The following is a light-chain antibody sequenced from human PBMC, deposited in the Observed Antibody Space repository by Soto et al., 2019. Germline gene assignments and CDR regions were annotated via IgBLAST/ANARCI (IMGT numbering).Light chain of an antibody. CDR1: SSNIGSNY. CDR2: RNN. CDR3: AAWDESLSCWV. J-gene: IGLJ3*02. Sequence: QSVLTQPPSASGTPGQRVTISCSGSSSNIGSNYVYWYQQLPGTAPKLLIYRNNQRPSGVPDRFSGSKSGTSASLAISGLRSDDEADYYCAAWDESLSCWVFGGGTQLTVL. V-gene: IGLV1-47*01.